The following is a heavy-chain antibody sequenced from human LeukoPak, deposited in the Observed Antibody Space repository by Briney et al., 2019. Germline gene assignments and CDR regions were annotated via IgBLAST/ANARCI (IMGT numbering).Heavy chain of an antibody. CDR3: ARDRSAWRFYYFDY. Sequence: ASVKVSCKTSGYTFTSRALHWVRLAPGPRLEWMGWINTGNGNTKYSQKFQDRVTITRDPSASTADMELSSLRSEDTAVYYCARDRSAWRFYYFDYWGQGTLVTASS. V-gene: IGHV1-3*04. CDR2: INTGNGNT. J-gene: IGHJ4*02. D-gene: IGHD3-3*01. CDR1: GYTFTSRA.